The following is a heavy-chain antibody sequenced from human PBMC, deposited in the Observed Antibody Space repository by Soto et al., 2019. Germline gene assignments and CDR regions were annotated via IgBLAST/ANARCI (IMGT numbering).Heavy chain of an antibody. CDR1: GGTFSNYV. V-gene: IGHV1-69*06. CDR3: ARDMTRTVVPYFDF. Sequence: QVQLVQSGAEVKKPGSSVKVSCKASGGTFSNYVVNWVRQAHGQGLEWMGRIIPISVAANYAQKFQGRVTITADKSTSTSYMELSSLRSEDTAVYYCARDMTRTVVPYFDFWGQGTLVTVSS. J-gene: IGHJ4*02. CDR2: IIPISVAA. D-gene: IGHD1-7*01.